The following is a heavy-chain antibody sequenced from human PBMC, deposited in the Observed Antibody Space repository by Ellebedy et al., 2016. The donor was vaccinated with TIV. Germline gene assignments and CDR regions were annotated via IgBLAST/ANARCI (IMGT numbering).Heavy chain of an antibody. CDR3: ARAPVTIYDHSDYEIDY. CDR1: GYTFSNFY. CDR2: INPRGNSTFY. J-gene: IGHJ4*02. D-gene: IGHD4-11*01. V-gene: IGHV1-46*01. Sequence: AASVKVSCKASGYTFSNFYIHWVRHAPGQGLEWMGIINPRGNSTFYKARVLYAQNFQARVTMSSDTATSTVYMELSGLRSADTALYYCARAPVTIYDHSDYEIDYWGQGTLVTVSS.